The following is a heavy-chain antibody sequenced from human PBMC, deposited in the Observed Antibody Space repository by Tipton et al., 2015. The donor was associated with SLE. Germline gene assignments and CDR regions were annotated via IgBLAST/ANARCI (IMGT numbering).Heavy chain of an antibody. CDR1: GFTFSSYA. CDR2: IWGTGDYT. J-gene: IGHJ4*02. V-gene: IGHV3-23*01. CDR3: ARELGDYGFDY. Sequence: SLRLSCAASGFTFSSYAMSWVRQAPGKGLEWVSAIWGTGDYTYYADSVKGRFTISRDNSKNTLYLQMNSLRAEDTAVYYCARELGDYGFDYWGQGTLVTVSS. D-gene: IGHD4-17*01.